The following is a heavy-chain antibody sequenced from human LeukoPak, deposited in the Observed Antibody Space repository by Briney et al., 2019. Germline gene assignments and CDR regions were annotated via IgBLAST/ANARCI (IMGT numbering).Heavy chain of an antibody. CDR3: AIFEGAGGAFDI. Sequence: GGSLRPSCAASGFTFSSYAMSWVRQAPGKGLEWVSAISGSGGSTYYADSVKGRFTISRDNSKNTLYLQMNSLRAEDTAVYYCAIFEGAGGAFDIWGQGTMVTVSS. CDR1: GFTFSSYA. CDR2: ISGSGGST. J-gene: IGHJ3*02. D-gene: IGHD3-16*01. V-gene: IGHV3-23*01.